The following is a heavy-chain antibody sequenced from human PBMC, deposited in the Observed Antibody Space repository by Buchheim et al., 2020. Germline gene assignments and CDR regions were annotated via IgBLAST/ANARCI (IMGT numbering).Heavy chain of an antibody. V-gene: IGHV3-48*04. CDR3: ARGRFGARDFDY. J-gene: IGHJ4*02. D-gene: IGHD3-10*01. CDR2: ITNSGDPV. CDR1: GFTFSSYT. Sequence: EVQLVESGGALVQPGGSLRLSCAASGFTFSSYTMNWVRQAPGKGLDWVSYITNSGDPVYYADSVKGRFTISRDNAKNSLYLQMSSLRAEDTAVYYCARGRFGARDFDYWGQGTL.